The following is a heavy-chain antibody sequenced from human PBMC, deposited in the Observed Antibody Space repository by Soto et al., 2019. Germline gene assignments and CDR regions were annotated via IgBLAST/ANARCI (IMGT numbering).Heavy chain of an antibody. V-gene: IGHV2-26*01. Sequence: QVTLKESGPVLVKPTETLTLTCTVSGFSLSNARMGVSWIRQPPGKALEWLAHIFSNDEKSYSTSLKSRLTISKDTSKSQVVLTMTNMYPVDTATYYCARMLSGDNGRYFDLWGRGTLVTVSS. D-gene: IGHD2-21*02. CDR3: ARMLSGDNGRYFDL. CDR1: GFSLSNARMG. CDR2: IFSNDEK. J-gene: IGHJ2*01.